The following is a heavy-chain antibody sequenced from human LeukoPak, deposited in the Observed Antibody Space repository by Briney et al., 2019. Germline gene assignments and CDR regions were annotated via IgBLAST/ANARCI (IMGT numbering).Heavy chain of an antibody. D-gene: IGHD6-6*01. J-gene: IGHJ4*02. CDR3: ARGGSSRGEVKYYFDY. CDR2: INHSGST. Sequence: SETLSLTCAVYGGSFSGYYWSWVRQPPGKGLEWIGEINHSGSTNYNPSLKSRVTISVDTSKNQFSLRLSSVTAADTAVYYCARGGSSRGEVKYYFDYWGREPWSPSPQ. CDR1: GGSFSGYY. V-gene: IGHV4-34*01.